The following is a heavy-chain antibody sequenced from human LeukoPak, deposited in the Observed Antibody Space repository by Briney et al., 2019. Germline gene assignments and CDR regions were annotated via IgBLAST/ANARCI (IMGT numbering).Heavy chain of an antibody. V-gene: IGHV3-11*01. J-gene: IGHJ6*02. Sequence: PGRSLRLSCAASGFIFSNYGMHWNRQAPGKGLEWVSYISSSGSTIYYADSVKGRFTISRDNAKNSLYLQMNSLRAEDTAVYYCARGLYYYYYYGMDVWGQGTTVTVSS. CDR1: GFIFSNYG. CDR2: ISSSGSTI. CDR3: ARGLYYYYYYGMDV.